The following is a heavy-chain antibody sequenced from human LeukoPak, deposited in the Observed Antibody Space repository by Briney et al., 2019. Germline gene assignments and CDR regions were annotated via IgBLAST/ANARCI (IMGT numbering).Heavy chain of an antibody. CDR3: AHWTPAYYGSGSYYKGSYYFDY. CDR1: GFSLSTSGVG. Sequence: SGPTLVNPTQTLTLTCTFSGFSLSTSGVGVGWIRQPPGKALEGLALIYWNDDKRYSPSLKSRLTITKDTSKNQVVLTMTNMDPVDTATYYCAHWTPAYYGSGSYYKGSYYFDYWGQGILVTVSS. D-gene: IGHD3-10*01. J-gene: IGHJ4*02. V-gene: IGHV2-5*01. CDR2: IYWNDDK.